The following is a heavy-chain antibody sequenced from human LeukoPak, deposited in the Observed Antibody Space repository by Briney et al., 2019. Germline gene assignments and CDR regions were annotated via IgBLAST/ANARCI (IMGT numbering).Heavy chain of an antibody. CDR1: GASINTSNFN. D-gene: IGHD3-10*01. J-gene: IGHJ5*02. V-gene: IGHV4-39*01. CDR2: VSHTGST. Sequence: SETLSLTCTVSGASINTSNFNWGWLRQPPGKGLESIGSVSHTGSTYSNPSLNSRVTISVDTSKNQFSLKLSPVTAADTAVYFCARQGTMARGGYWLDPWGQGTLVTVSS. CDR3: ARQGTMARGGYWLDP.